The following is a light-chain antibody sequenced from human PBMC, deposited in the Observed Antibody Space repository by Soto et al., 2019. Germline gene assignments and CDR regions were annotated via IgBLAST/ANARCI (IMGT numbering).Light chain of an antibody. V-gene: IGKV3-15*01. Sequence: EIVMTQSPATLSVSPGERATLSCRASQSVDSNLAWYQQKPGQPPRLLIYVASTRATGIPARISGSGSGTEFTLTISSLQSEDFAVYYCQQYNNWRTFGQGTKVEIK. CDR3: QQYNNWRT. CDR2: VAS. J-gene: IGKJ1*01. CDR1: QSVDSN.